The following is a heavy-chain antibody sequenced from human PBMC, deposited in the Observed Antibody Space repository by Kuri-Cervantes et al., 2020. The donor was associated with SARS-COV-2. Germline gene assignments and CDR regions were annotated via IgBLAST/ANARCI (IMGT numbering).Heavy chain of an antibody. CDR1: GFTFSNYG. V-gene: IGHV3-30*02. Sequence: GESLKISCAASGFTFSNYGMHWVRQAPGKGLEWVAFIRYDGSNKYYADSVKGRFTISRDNSKNTLYLQMNSLRAEDTAVYYCARDLRLGKSLDYWGQGTLVTVSS. CDR2: IRYDGSNK. CDR3: ARDLRLGKSLDY. J-gene: IGHJ4*02. D-gene: IGHD7-27*01.